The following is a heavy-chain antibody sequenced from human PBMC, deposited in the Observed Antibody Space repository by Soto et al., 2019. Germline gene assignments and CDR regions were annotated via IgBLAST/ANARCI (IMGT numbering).Heavy chain of an antibody. J-gene: IGHJ6*02. Sequence: QLQLQESGSGLVKPSQTLSLTCAVSGGSISSGRYSWRWIRQPPGKGLEWIGYIYHSGSTYYNPSLKSRVTISVDRSKNQFSLRLSSVTAADTAVYYGARIIPGELYYGMDVWGQGTTVTVSS. D-gene: IGHD1-7*01. V-gene: IGHV4-30-2*01. CDR1: GGSISSGRYS. CDR3: ARIIPGELYYGMDV. CDR2: IYHSGST.